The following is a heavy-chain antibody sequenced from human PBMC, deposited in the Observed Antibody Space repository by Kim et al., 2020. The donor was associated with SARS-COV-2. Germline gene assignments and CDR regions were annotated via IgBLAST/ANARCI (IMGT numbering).Heavy chain of an antibody. Sequence: SVKVSCKASGGTFSSYAISWVRQAPGQGLEWMGGIIPIFGTANYAQKFQGRVTITADESTSTAYMELSSLRSEDTAVYYCAREEGYCSSTSCYAVYYGMDVWGQGTTVTFSS. J-gene: IGHJ6*02. V-gene: IGHV1-69*13. CDR2: IIPIFGTA. CDR3: AREEGYCSSTSCYAVYYGMDV. D-gene: IGHD2-2*01. CDR1: GGTFSSYA.